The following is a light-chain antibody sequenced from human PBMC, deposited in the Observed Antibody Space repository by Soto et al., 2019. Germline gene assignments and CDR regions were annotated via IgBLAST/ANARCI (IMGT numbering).Light chain of an antibody. V-gene: IGKV1-5*03. CDR3: LQYNTFART. CDR2: KAS. Sequence: DIQMPQSPSTLSASVGDRVTITCRASQSISTWLAWYQQKPGKTPKVLIYKASTLASGVPTRFSGSGSGTAFTLTISSLQPDDFAIYYCLQYNTFARTFGQGTRVEIK. CDR1: QSISTW. J-gene: IGKJ1*01.